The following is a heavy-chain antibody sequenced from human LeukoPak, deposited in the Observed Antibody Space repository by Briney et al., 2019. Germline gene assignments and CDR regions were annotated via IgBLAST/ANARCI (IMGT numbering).Heavy chain of an antibody. CDR1: GYTFTGYY. J-gene: IGHJ4*02. CDR3: ARDYVDTAMGY. Sequence: ASVKVSCKASGYTFTGYYMHWVRQAPGQGLEWMGWINPNSGGTNYAQKFQGRVTMTRDTSISTAYMELRSLRSDDTALYYCARDYVDTAMGYWGQGTLVTVSS. V-gene: IGHV1-2*02. D-gene: IGHD5-18*01. CDR2: INPNSGGT.